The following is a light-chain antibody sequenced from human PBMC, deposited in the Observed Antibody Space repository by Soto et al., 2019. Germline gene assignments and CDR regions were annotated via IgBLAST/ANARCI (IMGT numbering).Light chain of an antibody. CDR3: QQSYSTPLAT. CDR1: QSISSY. V-gene: IGKV1-39*01. Sequence: DIQMTQSPSSLSAAVGDRVTITCRASQSISSYLNWYQQKPGKAPKLLIYAASSLQSGVPSRFSGSGSGTDFTLTISSLQPEDVATYYCQQSYSTPLATFGQGTKVDI. CDR2: AAS. J-gene: IGKJ1*01.